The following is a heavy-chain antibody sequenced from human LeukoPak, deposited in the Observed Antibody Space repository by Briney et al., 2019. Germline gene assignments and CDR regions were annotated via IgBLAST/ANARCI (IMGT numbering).Heavy chain of an antibody. J-gene: IGHJ5*02. CDR1: GGSISSYY. V-gene: IGHV4-59*01. Sequence: SETLSLTCTVSGGSISSYYWSWIRQPPGKGLEWIGYIYYSGSTNYNPSLKSRVTISVDTSKNQFSLRLSSVTAADTAVYYCARGFSYYYGSGPNWFDPWGQGTLVTVSS. CDR3: ARGFSYYYGSGPNWFDP. CDR2: IYYSGST. D-gene: IGHD3-10*01.